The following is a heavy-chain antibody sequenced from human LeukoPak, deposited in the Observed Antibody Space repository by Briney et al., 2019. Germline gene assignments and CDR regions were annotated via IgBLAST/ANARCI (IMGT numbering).Heavy chain of an antibody. CDR3: ARARGYSFGYYFNY. CDR1: GFTFSDYA. V-gene: IGHV3-30*04. J-gene: IGHJ4*02. D-gene: IGHD5-18*01. CDR2: LAYDGTNE. Sequence: PGGSLRLSCAASGFTFSDYAMHWVRQAPGKGLEWVALLAYDGTNEYYTSSVEGRFTISRDNAKNSLYLQMNSLRAEDTAVYYCARARGYSFGYYFNYWGQEPLVTVSS.